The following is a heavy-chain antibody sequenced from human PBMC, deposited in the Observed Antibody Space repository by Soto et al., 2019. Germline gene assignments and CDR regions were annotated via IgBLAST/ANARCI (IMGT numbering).Heavy chain of an antibody. CDR3: AKAKYYYDSSGYLIFDY. CDR1: GFTFSSYA. CDR2: ISGSGGST. V-gene: IGHV3-23*01. J-gene: IGHJ4*02. D-gene: IGHD3-22*01. Sequence: PGGSLRLSCAASGFTFSSYAMSRVRQAPGKGLEWVSAISGSGGSTYYADSVKGRFTISRDNSKNTLYLQMNSLRAEDTAVYYCAKAKYYYDSSGYLIFDYWGQGTLVTVSS.